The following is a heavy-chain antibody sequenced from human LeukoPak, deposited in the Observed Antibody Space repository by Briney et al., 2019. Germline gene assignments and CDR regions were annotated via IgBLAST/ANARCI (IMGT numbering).Heavy chain of an antibody. Sequence: SETLSLTCAVSGGSFSGFRWHWIRQPPGKGPEWIGEINHSGGTTYNPSLKSRVTISVDTSQIQFSLNLTSVTAADTAVYYCALELVVPAALERLNAFDIWGHGTMVTVSS. V-gene: IGHV4-34*01. CDR2: INHSGGT. CDR3: ALELVVPAALERLNAFDI. D-gene: IGHD2-2*01. J-gene: IGHJ3*02. CDR1: GGSFSGFR.